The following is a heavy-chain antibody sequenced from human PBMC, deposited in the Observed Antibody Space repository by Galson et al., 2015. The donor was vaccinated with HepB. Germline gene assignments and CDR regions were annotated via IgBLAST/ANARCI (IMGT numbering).Heavy chain of an antibody. CDR1: GFTFNNYA. CDR2: ISGGGGTT. D-gene: IGHD3-10*02. Sequence: SLRLSCAASGFTFNNYAMSWVRQAPGKGLEWVSVISGGGGTTYYADSVKGRFTISRDNSKNTVYLQMNSLRAEDTAVYYCANDGGATSCSSLGCYFDYWGQGTLVTVSS. V-gene: IGHV3-23*01. J-gene: IGHJ4*02. CDR3: ANDGGATSCSSLGCYFDY.